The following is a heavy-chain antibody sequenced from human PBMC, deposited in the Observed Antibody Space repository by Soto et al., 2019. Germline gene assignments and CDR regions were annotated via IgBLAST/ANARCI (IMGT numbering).Heavy chain of an antibody. Sequence: QVQLVQSGAEVKKPGSSVKVSCKASGGTFSSYAISWVRQAPGQGLEWMGGILPIFGTANYAQKFQGRVTITADESTSAADMELSSLRSEDTAVYSCAKKGEGSSSCSFDYWGQGTLVTVSS. D-gene: IGHD6-13*01. J-gene: IGHJ4*02. V-gene: IGHV1-69*12. CDR1: GGTFSSYA. CDR2: ILPIFGTA. CDR3: AKKGEGSSSCSFDY.